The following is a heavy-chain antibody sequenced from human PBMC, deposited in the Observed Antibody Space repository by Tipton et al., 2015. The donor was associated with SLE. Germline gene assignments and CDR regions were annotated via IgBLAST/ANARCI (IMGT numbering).Heavy chain of an antibody. J-gene: IGHJ6*03. D-gene: IGHD2-15*01. CDR3: ARELLHYYYYMDV. CDR2: INSNSASI. Sequence: SLRLSCAASGFTFDDYAMHWVRQAPGKGLEWVSTINSNSASIGYADSVKGRFTISRDNAKNSLYLQMNSLRAEDTAVYYCARELLHYYYYMDVWGKGTTVTVSS. V-gene: IGHV3-9*01. CDR1: GFTFDDYA.